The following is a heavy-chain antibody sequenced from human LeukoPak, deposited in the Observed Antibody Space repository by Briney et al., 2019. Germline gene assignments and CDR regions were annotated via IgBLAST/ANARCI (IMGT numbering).Heavy chain of an antibody. CDR3: ARDRGYFYDQLDY. V-gene: IGHV3-74*01. CDR1: GNYW. J-gene: IGHJ4*02. CDR2: INSDGSWT. D-gene: IGHD2/OR15-2a*01. Sequence: PGGSLRLSCAASGNYWMHWVRQAPGKGLVWVSHINSDGSWTSYADSVKGRFTISRDDARNSLYLQMNSLKDEDTAVYYCARDRGYFYDQLDYWGQGTLVTVSS.